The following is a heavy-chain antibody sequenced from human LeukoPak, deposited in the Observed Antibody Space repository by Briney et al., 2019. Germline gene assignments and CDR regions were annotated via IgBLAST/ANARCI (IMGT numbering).Heavy chain of an antibody. V-gene: IGHV1-18*01. CDR2: ISAYNGNT. CDR3: ARDTYGSGSYPTYYFDY. D-gene: IGHD3-10*01. CDR1: GYTFTSYG. Sequence: ASVKVSCKASGYTFTSYGISWVRQAPGQGLEWMGWISAYNGNTNYAQKLQGRVTMTTDTSTSTAYMELRSLRSDDTAVYYCARDTYGSGSYPTYYFDYWGQGTLVTVSS. J-gene: IGHJ4*02.